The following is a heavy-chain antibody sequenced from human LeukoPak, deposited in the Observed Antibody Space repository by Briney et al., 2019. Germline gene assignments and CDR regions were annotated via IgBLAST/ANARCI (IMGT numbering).Heavy chain of an antibody. D-gene: IGHD3-22*01. V-gene: IGHV3-23*01. CDR3: AKGFYYDSSGYYTLDY. CDR1: GFTFSRYG. J-gene: IGHJ4*02. Sequence: GGSLRLSCAASGFTFSRYGMSWVRQAPGKGLEWVSAISGSGGSTYYADSVKGRFTISRDNSKNTLYLQMNSVRAEDTAVYYCAKGFYYDSSGYYTLDYWGQGTLVTVSS. CDR2: ISGSGGST.